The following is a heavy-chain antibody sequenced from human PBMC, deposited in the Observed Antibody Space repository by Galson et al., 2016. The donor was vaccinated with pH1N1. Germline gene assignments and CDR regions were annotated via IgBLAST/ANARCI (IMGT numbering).Heavy chain of an antibody. Sequence: SCKASGYTFTREYIHWVRQAPGQGLEWMGVIDPSNGGTTYSQKFQGLVTMTRDTSTKTVYMELSGLKSEDTAVYSCSRALGRRRDYWGQGTLVTVSS. CDR3: SRALGRRRDY. D-gene: IGHD6-13*01. CDR1: GYTFTREY. J-gene: IGHJ4*02. V-gene: IGHV1-46*01. CDR2: IDPSNGGT.